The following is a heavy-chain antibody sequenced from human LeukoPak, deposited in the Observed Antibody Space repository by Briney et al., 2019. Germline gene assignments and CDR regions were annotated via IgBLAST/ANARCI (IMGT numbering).Heavy chain of an antibody. J-gene: IGHJ4*02. D-gene: IGHD3-10*01. CDR2: IYTSGST. CDR1: GGSISSYY. CDR3: ARGRMVRGVTLTYFDY. V-gene: IGHV4-4*07. Sequence: SETLSLTCTVSGGSISSYYWSWIRQPAGKGLEWIGRIYTSGSTNYNPSLKSRVTMSVDTSKNQFSLKLSSVTAADTAVYYCARGRMVRGVTLTYFDYWGQGTLVTVSS.